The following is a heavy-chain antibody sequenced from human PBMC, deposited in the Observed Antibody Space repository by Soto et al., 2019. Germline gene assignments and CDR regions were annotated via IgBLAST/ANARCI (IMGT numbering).Heavy chain of an antibody. D-gene: IGHD3-10*01. CDR2: ISYDGSNK. Sequence: VQLVESGGGVVQPGRSLRLSCAASGFTFSSYGMHWVRQAPGKGLEWVAVISYDGSNKYYADSVKGRFTISRDNSKNTLYLQMNSLRAEDTAVYYCAKGYYYGSGTPPVWFDPWGQGTLVTVSS. CDR3: AKGYYYGSGTPPVWFDP. V-gene: IGHV3-30*18. CDR1: GFTFSSYG. J-gene: IGHJ5*02.